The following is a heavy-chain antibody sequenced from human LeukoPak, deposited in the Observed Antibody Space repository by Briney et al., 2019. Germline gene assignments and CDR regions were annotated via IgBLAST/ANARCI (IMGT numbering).Heavy chain of an antibody. V-gene: IGHV4-4*09. Sequence: SETLSLTCTVSGGSISSYYWSWIRQPPGKGLEWIGYIYTSGSTNYNPSLKSRVTISVDTSKNQFSLKLSSVTAADTAVYYCARVSQYYDFWSGPHYYMDVWGKGTTVTVSS. D-gene: IGHD3-3*01. CDR1: GGSISSYY. J-gene: IGHJ6*03. CDR3: ARVSQYYDFWSGPHYYMDV. CDR2: IYTSGST.